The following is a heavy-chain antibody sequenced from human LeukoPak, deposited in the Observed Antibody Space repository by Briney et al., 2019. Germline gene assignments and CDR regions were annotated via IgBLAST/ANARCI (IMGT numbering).Heavy chain of an antibody. D-gene: IGHD1-26*01. V-gene: IGHV3-23*01. CDR2: ITGSGATT. CDR3: AKVVSGFHFDC. CDR1: GFTFSTFG. Sequence: QPGGSLRLSCAASGFTFSTFGMSWVRRAPGKGPEWVSGITGSGATTYYADSVKGRFTISRDNSQNTLYLQMTTLRAEDTAVYYCAKVVSGFHFDCWGQGTLVTVSS. J-gene: IGHJ4*02.